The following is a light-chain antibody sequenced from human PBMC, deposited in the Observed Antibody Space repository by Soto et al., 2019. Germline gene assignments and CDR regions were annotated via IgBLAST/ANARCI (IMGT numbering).Light chain of an antibody. CDR2: EVS. Sequence: QSVLTQPPSASGSPGQSVTISCTGSSSDVGGYNSVSWYQQHPGKAPKLMIYEVSKRPSGVPDRFSGSKSGNTASLTVSGLQTEDEADYYCSSYAGSNNLVFGGRTKVTVL. J-gene: IGLJ3*02. CDR3: SSYAGSNNLV. V-gene: IGLV2-8*01. CDR1: SSDVGGYNS.